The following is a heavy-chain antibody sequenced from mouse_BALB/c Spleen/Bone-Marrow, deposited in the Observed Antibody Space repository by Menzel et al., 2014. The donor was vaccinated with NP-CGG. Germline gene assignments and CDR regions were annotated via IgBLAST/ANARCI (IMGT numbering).Heavy chain of an antibody. CDR2: IDPANGNT. Sequence: EVQRVESGAELVKPGASVKLSCTASGFNIKDTYMHWVKQRPEQGLEWIGRIDPANGNTKYDPKFQGKATITADTSSNTAYLQLSSLTSEDTAVYYCATYYRYDVPWFAYWGQGTLVTVSA. D-gene: IGHD2-14*01. CDR3: ATYYRYDVPWFAY. J-gene: IGHJ3*01. CDR1: GFNIKDTY. V-gene: IGHV14-3*02.